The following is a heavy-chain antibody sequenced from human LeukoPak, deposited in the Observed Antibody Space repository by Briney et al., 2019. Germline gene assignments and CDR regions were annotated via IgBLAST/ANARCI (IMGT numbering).Heavy chain of an antibody. CDR2: INSDGSDT. J-gene: IGHJ4*02. D-gene: IGHD2-8*02. CDR1: GFTFSNFW. CDR3: VGGYDPHY. V-gene: IGHV3-74*01. Sequence: HTGGSLRLSCAASGFTFSNFWVHWVRQAPGKGLVWVSRINSDGSDTSYADSVKGRLTISRDNAKNTLYLQMNSLRAEDTAIYYCVGGYDPHYWGQGTLVTVSS.